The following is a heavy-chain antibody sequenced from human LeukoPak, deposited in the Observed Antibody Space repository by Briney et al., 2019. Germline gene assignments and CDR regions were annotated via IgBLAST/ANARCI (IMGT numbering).Heavy chain of an antibody. J-gene: IGHJ5*02. Sequence: ASVKVSCKTSRYSYTDYYIHWVRQAPGQGLEWMGWINTKRGRTSSARKFQGRVIMTRDPSITTVYLDMAWLTSDDTAIYFCARADFIDAGPYLIGPWGQGTLVTVSS. CDR3: ARADFIDAGPYLIGP. D-gene: IGHD3-3*01. V-gene: IGHV1-2*02. CDR2: INTKRGRT. CDR1: RYSYTDYY.